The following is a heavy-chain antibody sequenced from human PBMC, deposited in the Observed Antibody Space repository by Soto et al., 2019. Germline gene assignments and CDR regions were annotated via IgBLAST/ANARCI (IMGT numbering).Heavy chain of an antibody. Sequence: QLQLQESGPGLVKPSETLSLTCTVSGGSISSSSYYWGWIRQPPGKGLEWIGSIYYSGSTYYNPSLKSRVTISVDTSKNQFSLKLSSVTAADTAVYYCARRRGWELPSKNWFDPWGQGTLVTVSS. J-gene: IGHJ5*02. V-gene: IGHV4-39*01. CDR3: ARRRGWELPSKNWFDP. CDR2: IYYSGST. D-gene: IGHD1-26*01. CDR1: GGSISSSSYY.